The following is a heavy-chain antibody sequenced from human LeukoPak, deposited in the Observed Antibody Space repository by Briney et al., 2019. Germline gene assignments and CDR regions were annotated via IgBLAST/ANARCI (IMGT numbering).Heavy chain of an antibody. CDR2: IHYSGST. CDR1: RHSLGSYY. V-gene: IGHV4-59*01. CDR3: AGYGNYWDWYFDL. D-gene: IGHD4-11*01. Sequence: SETLSLTCTVSRHSLGSYYWSWIRQPPGKGLEWIGYIHYSGSTDHNPSLKSRVTISIDTSKNQISLRLTSVTAADTAVYYCAGYGNYWDWYFDLWGRGTLVTVSS. J-gene: IGHJ2*01.